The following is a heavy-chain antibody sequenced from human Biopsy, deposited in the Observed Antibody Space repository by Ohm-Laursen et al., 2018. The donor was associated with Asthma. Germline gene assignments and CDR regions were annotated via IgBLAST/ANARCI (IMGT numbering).Heavy chain of an antibody. D-gene: IGHD1-1*01. J-gene: IGHJ3*02. V-gene: IGHV3-30*01. CDR3: VRDGTDDAFDI. CDR2: ISKDASTQ. CDR1: GFSFSNFA. Sequence: SLRLSCTASGFSFSNFAIPWVRQAPGKGLEWVGVISKDASTQDYADSVKGRFTMARDNSKNTLDLQMNSLREEYTAVYYCVRDGTDDAFDIWGQGTVVSVSS.